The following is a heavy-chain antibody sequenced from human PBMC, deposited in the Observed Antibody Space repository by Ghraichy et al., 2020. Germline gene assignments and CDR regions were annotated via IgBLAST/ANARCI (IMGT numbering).Heavy chain of an antibody. V-gene: IGHV4-59*01. CDR1: GGSISSYY. CDR3: ARDLSPYGDYSYYFDY. Sequence: SQTLSLTCTVSGGSISSYYWSWIRQPPGKGLEWIGYIYYSGSTNYNPSLKSRVTISVDTSKNQFSLKLSSVTAADTAVYYCARDLSPYGDYSYYFDYWGQGTLVTVSS. D-gene: IGHD4-17*01. J-gene: IGHJ4*02. CDR2: IYYSGST.